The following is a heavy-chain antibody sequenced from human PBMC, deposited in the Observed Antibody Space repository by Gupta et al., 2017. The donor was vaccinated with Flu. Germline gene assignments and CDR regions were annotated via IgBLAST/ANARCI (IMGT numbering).Heavy chain of an antibody. CDR1: GFTFRSYA. V-gene: IGHV3-23*01. CDR2: ISGSGGST. Sequence: EVQLLESGGGLVQPGGSLRLSCSASGFTFRSYAMRWAGQAPGKGLEWVSAISGSGGSTYYADSVKGRFTISRDNSKNTRYLQMNSLRAEDTAVYYCAKTYYYDSSGYHSLDYYYGMDVWGQGTTVTVSS. CDR3: AKTYYYDSSGYHSLDYYYGMDV. D-gene: IGHD3-22*01. J-gene: IGHJ6*02.